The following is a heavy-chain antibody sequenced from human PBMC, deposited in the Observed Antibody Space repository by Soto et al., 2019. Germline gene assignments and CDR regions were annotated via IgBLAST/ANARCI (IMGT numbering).Heavy chain of an antibody. D-gene: IGHD3-22*01. CDR1: GGSISSGDYY. CDR3: ARADSSGYTYFDY. V-gene: IGHV4-30-4*01. Sequence: SETLSLTCTVSGGSISSGDYYWSWIRQPPGTGLERIGYIYYSGSTYYNPSLESRVTISVDTSKNQFSLKLSSVTAADTAVYYCARADSSGYTYFDYWGQGSLVTVSS. CDR2: IYYSGST. J-gene: IGHJ4*02.